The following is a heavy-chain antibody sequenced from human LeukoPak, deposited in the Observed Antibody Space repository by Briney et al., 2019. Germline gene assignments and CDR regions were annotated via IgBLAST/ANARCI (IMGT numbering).Heavy chain of an antibody. Sequence: SETLSLTCTVSGYSISSGYYWGWIRQSPGKGLEWIGSIYNSGSTYYNPSLKSRVTISVDTSKNQFSLKLSSVTAADTAVYYCARAWYYYGSGSYTSLFEYWGQGTLVTVSS. CDR3: ARAWYYYGSGSYTSLFEY. J-gene: IGHJ4*02. CDR2: IYNSGST. CDR1: GYSISSGYY. D-gene: IGHD3-10*01. V-gene: IGHV4-38-2*02.